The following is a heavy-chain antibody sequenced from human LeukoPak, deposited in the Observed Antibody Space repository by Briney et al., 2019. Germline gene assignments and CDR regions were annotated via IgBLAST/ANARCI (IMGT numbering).Heavy chain of an antibody. CDR3: ARVLLSSGWYPYFDY. Sequence: PGGSLRLSCAASGFTFSSYEMNWVRQAPGKGLERVSYISSSGSTIYYADSVKGRFTISRDNAKNSLYLQMNSLRAEDTAVYYCARVLLSSGWYPYFDYWGQGTLVTVSS. J-gene: IGHJ4*02. CDR2: ISSSGSTI. V-gene: IGHV3-48*03. D-gene: IGHD6-19*01. CDR1: GFTFSSYE.